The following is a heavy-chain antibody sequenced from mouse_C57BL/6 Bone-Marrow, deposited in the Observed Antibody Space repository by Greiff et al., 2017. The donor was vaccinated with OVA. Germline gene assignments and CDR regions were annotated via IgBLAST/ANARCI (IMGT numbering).Heavy chain of an antibody. J-gene: IGHJ2*01. CDR2: ISDGGSYT. D-gene: IGHD1-1*01. V-gene: IGHV5-4*03. CDR1: GFTFSSYA. Sequence: EVKVVESGGGLVKPGGSLKLSCAASGFTFSSYAMSWVRQTPEKRLEWVATISDGGSYTYYPDNVKGRFTISRDNAKNNLYLQMSHLKSEDTAMYYCARHIITTVVATKVLDYWGQGTTLTVSS. CDR3: ARHIITTVVATKVLDY.